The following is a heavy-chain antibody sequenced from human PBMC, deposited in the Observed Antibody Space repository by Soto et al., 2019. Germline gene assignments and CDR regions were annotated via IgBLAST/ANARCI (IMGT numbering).Heavy chain of an antibody. CDR2: ISGSGDST. CDR1: GFTFIQYA. V-gene: IGHV3-23*01. Sequence: GGSLRLSCAASGFTFIQYAMNWVLQAPGKGLEWVSGISGSGDSTYYADSVKGRLTVSRDNSKNTLYLQMNSLRAEDTAVYYCAPWFGAFDYWGQGTLVTVSS. CDR3: APWFGAFDY. J-gene: IGHJ4*02. D-gene: IGHD3-10*01.